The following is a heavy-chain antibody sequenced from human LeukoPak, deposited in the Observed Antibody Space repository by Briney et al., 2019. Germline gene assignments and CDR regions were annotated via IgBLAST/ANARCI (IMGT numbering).Heavy chain of an antibody. CDR2: IYTSGST. J-gene: IGHJ4*02. Sequence: SQTLSLTCTVSGGSISSGGYYWSWIRQPAGKGLEWIGRIYTSGSTNYNPSLKSRVTMSVDTSKNQFSLKLSSVTAADTAVYYCARGEMVRGVTFDYWGQGTLVTVSS. CDR3: ARGEMVRGVTFDY. V-gene: IGHV4-61*02. D-gene: IGHD3-10*01. CDR1: GGSISSGGYY.